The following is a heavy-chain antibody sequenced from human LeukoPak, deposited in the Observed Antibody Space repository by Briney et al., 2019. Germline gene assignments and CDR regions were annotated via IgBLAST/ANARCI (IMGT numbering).Heavy chain of an antibody. D-gene: IGHD1-26*01. V-gene: IGHV3-30*02. Sequence: GGSLRLSCAASGFTFRNYGMHWVRQAPAKGLEWVAFIRYDGSNKYYADPVKGRLTISRENSKNTLYPQMSSQRAEATAVYYCAKDWAYSGNYYYFDYWGQGTLVTVSS. J-gene: IGHJ4*02. CDR1: GFTFRNYG. CDR2: IRYDGSNK. CDR3: AKDWAYSGNYYYFDY.